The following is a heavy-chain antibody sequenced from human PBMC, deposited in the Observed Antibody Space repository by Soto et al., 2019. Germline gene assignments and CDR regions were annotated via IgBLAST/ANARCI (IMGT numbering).Heavy chain of an antibody. J-gene: IGHJ4*02. CDR3: ARGLGKQQLVPFDY. V-gene: IGHV1-8*02. D-gene: IGHD6-13*01. Sequence: ASVKVSCKASGYTFTSYDINWVRQATGQGLEWMGWMNHNSGNTGYAQKFQGRVTMTRNTSISTAYMELSSLRSEDTAVYYCARGLGKQQLVPFDYWGQGTLVTVSS. CDR1: GYTFTSYD. CDR2: MNHNSGNT.